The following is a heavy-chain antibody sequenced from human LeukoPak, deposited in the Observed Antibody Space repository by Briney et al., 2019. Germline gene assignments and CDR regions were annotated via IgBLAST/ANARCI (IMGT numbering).Heavy chain of an antibody. D-gene: IGHD3-9*01. Sequence: ASVKVSCKASGGTFSNYAISWVRQAPGQGLEWMGWISAYNGNTNYAQKLQGRVTMTTDTSTSTAYMELSSLRSEDTAVYYCARVSSLRYFDWLAYYYYYMDVWGKGTTVTISS. J-gene: IGHJ6*03. CDR2: ISAYNGNT. CDR1: GGTFSNYA. V-gene: IGHV1-18*01. CDR3: ARVSSLRYFDWLAYYYYYMDV.